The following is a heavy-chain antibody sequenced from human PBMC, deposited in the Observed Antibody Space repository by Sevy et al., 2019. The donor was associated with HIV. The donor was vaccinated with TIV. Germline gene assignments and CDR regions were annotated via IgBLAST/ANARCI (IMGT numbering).Heavy chain of an antibody. D-gene: IGHD3-3*01. J-gene: IGHJ3*02. CDR3: ARGRGYDFWSGARAFDI. CDR1: GGSFSGYY. Sequence: SETLSLTCAVYGGSFSGYYWSWIRQPPGKGLEWIGEINHSGSTNYNPSLKSRVTISVDTSKNQFSLKLSSVTAADTAVYYCARGRGYDFWSGARAFDIWGQGTMVTVSS. V-gene: IGHV4-34*01. CDR2: INHSGST.